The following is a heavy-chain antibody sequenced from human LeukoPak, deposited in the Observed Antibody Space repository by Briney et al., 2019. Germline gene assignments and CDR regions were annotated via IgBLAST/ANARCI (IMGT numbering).Heavy chain of an antibody. V-gene: IGHV4-4*02. Sequence: KSTGTLSLTCPVSGGSISSLNLWSWLRQPPGKGLEWIGEMYLGGTTNFNPSLKSRVTILIDKSKNQLSLQLTSVTAADTAVYYCAGLEGRCSTDWFYFFDYWGQGALVTVSS. J-gene: IGHJ4*02. CDR2: MYLGGTT. CDR1: GGSISSLNL. CDR3: AGLEGRCSTDWFYFFDY. D-gene: IGHD3-9*01.